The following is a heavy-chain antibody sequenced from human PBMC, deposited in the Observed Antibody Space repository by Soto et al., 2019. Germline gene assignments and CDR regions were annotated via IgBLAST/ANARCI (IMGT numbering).Heavy chain of an antibody. CDR3: ASGPGDYGGNSASDY. CDR2: IIPIFGTA. J-gene: IGHJ4*02. CDR1: GGTFSSYS. Sequence: SVKVSCKASGGTFSSYSISWVRQAPGQGLEWMGGIIPIFGTANYAQKFQGRVTITADKSTSTAYMELSSLRSEDTAVYYCASGPGDYGGNSASDYWGQGTLVTVSS. D-gene: IGHD4-17*01. V-gene: IGHV1-69*06.